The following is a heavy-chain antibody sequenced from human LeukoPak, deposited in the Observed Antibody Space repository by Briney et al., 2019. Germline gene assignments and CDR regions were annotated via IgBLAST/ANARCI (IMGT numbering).Heavy chain of an antibody. CDR1: GLTFSNYD. Sequence: PGGSLRLSCAASGLTFSNYDMNWIRQAPGKGLEWVSGISGRGGNTNYADSVKGRFTISRDNSKNTLYLQMNSLRAEDTAIYYCARDRSRITMTVAVTRGYYFDYWGQGTLVTVSS. J-gene: IGHJ4*02. V-gene: IGHV3-23*01. CDR3: ARDRSRITMTVAVTRGYYFDY. CDR2: ISGRGGNT. D-gene: IGHD3-22*01.